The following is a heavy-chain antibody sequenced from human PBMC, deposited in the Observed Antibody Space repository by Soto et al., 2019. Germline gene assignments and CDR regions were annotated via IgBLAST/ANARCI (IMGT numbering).Heavy chain of an antibody. V-gene: IGHV1-18*01. CDR3: ARDLLWFGDPNYYYCMDV. D-gene: IGHD3-10*01. CDR2: ISAYNGKT. J-gene: IGHJ6*02. Sequence: QVQLVQSGAEVKKPGASVKVSCKASGYTFTSYGISWVRQAPGQGLEWMGWISAYNGKTNYAQKLQGRVTMTTDTSTSTAYMEQRRLRSDDTAVYYCARDLLWFGDPNYYYCMDVWGQGTTVTVSS. CDR1: GYTFTSYG.